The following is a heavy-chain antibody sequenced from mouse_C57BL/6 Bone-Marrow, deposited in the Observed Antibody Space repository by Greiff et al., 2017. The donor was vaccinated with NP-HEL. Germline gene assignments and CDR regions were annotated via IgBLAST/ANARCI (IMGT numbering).Heavy chain of an antibody. Sequence: EVQLQQSVAELVRPGASVKLSCTASGFNIKNTYMHWVKQRPEQGLEWIGMIDPANGNTKYAPKFQGKAPITADTSSNTASLQLSSLTSEDTAIYYCAGDYDGSSSGGAWFSYWGQGTLVTVSA. CDR3: AGDYDGSSSGGAWFSY. CDR1: GFNIKNTY. V-gene: IGHV14-3*01. CDR2: IDPANGNT. D-gene: IGHD1-1*01. J-gene: IGHJ3*01.